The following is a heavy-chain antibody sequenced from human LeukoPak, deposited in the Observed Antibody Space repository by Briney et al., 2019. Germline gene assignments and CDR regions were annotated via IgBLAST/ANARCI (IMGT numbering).Heavy chain of an antibody. CDR1: GFTFSSYA. V-gene: IGHV3-23*01. D-gene: IGHD3-22*01. J-gene: IGHJ4*02. Sequence: GGSLRLSCAASGFTFSSYAMSWVRQAPGKGLEWVSAISGSGSSTHYADSVKGRFTISRDNSKDTLYLQMNSLRAEDTAVYYCAKYNWYYYDSSGYYAYFDYWGQGTLVTVSS. CDR2: ISGSGSST. CDR3: AKYNWYYYDSSGYYAYFDY.